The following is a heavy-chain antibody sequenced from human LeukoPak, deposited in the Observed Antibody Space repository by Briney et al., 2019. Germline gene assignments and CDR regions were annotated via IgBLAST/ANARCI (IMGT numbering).Heavy chain of an antibody. CDR1: GFTFSSYG. J-gene: IGHJ6*02. Sequence: GGSLRLFCAAFGFTFSSYGMHWVRQAPGKGLGGVAVIWYDGSNKYYEDSVKGRFTISRDNSKNTLFLQMNSLRAEDTAVYYCARDPGYGDYLGNSYYYGIDVWGQGKTVTVSS. D-gene: IGHD4-17*01. V-gene: IGHV3-33*01. CDR3: ARDPGYGDYLGNSYYYGIDV. CDR2: IWYDGSNK.